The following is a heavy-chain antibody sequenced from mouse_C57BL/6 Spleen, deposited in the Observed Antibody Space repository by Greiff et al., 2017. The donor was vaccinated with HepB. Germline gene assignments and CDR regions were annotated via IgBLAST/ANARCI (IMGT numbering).Heavy chain of an antibody. CDR2: IYPGDGDT. CDR3: ARERGSLYFDY. J-gene: IGHJ2*01. Sequence: VQLQQSGPELVKPGASVKISCKASGYAFSSSWMNWVKQRPGKGLEWIGRIYPGDGDTNYNGKFKGKATLTADKSSSTAYMQLSSLTSEDSAVYFGARERGSLYFDYWGQGTTLTVSS. CDR1: GYAFSSSW. V-gene: IGHV1-82*01.